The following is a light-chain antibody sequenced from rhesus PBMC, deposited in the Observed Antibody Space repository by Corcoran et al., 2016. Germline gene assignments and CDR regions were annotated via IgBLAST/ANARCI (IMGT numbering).Light chain of an antibody. CDR2: YAS. CDR1: PGIRNN. Sequence: DIQMTQSPSSLSASIGDTVTIHCRASPGIRNNLAWYQQKPGKVPKLLIRYASPLTRGVPARFIGSGSGTDFTLTIRSLQPEDFAAYYCQHGYSTPFTFGPGTKLHIK. V-gene: IGKV1S15*01. CDR3: QHGYSTPFT. J-gene: IGKJ3*01.